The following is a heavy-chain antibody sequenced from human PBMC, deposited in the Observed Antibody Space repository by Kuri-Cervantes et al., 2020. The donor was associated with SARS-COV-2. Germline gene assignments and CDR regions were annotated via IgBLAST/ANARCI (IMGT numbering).Heavy chain of an antibody. Sequence: SETLSLTCSVSGYSISSGHCWGWIRQPPGEGLEWIGSVFYDGRTYYNPSLKSRVTVSVDTSKNQFSLKVNSVTAADTAVYYCARDLSLATYYDFWSGLYYFDYWGQGILVTVSS. CDR1: GYSISSGHC. CDR3: ARDLSLATYYDFWSGLYYFDY. CDR2: VFYDGRT. D-gene: IGHD3-3*01. V-gene: IGHV4-38-2*02. J-gene: IGHJ4*02.